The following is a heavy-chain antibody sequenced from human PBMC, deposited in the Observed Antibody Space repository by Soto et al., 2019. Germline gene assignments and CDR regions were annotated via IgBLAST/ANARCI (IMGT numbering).Heavy chain of an antibody. CDR1: GFTFSSYA. Sequence: GGSLRLSCAASGFTFSSYAMHWVRQAPGKGLEWVAVISYDGSNKYYADSVKGRFTISRDNSKNTLYLQMNSLRAEDTAVYYCARGVVPAAPSEINYGMDVSGQGTTVTVSS. D-gene: IGHD2-2*01. V-gene: IGHV3-30-3*01. J-gene: IGHJ6*02. CDR2: ISYDGSNK. CDR3: ARGVVPAAPSEINYGMDV.